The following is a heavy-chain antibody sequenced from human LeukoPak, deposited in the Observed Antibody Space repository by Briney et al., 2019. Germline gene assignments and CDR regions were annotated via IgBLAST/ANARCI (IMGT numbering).Heavy chain of an antibody. J-gene: IGHJ4*02. V-gene: IGHV3-11*04. D-gene: IGHD3-22*01. CDR3: AIQITMIVVVPYFDY. Sequence: GGSLRLSCAASGLTFSDYYMTWIRQAPGKGLERVSSISGSGTTIYSADSVRGRFTVSRDNAKNSLFLHMNSLRAEDTAVYYCAIQITMIVVVPYFDYWGQGTLVTVSS. CDR1: GLTFSDYY. CDR2: ISGSGTTI.